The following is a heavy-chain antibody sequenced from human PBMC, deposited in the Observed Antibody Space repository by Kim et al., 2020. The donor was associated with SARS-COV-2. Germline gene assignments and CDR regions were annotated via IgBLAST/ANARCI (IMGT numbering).Heavy chain of an antibody. J-gene: IGHJ6*02. V-gene: IGHV4-59*13. D-gene: IGHD1-26*01. CDR1: GGSISSYY. Sequence: SETLSLTCTVSGGSISSYYWSWIRQPPGKGLEWIGYIYYSGSTNYNPSLKSRVTISVDTSKNQFSLKLSSVTAADTAVYYCARGVPDTPYSGSYLPLDYYYYGMDVWGQGTTVTVSS. CDR2: IYYSGST. CDR3: ARGVPDTPYSGSYLPLDYYYYGMDV.